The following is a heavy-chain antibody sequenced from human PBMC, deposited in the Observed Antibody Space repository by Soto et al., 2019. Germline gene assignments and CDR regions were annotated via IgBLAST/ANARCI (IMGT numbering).Heavy chain of an antibody. Sequence: GGSLTLSCAASGFSFSIYAMNWVRQAPGKGLEWVSGISGGGGSTYHADSVKGRFTISRDNSKNTLYLQMNSLRAEDTAVYYCAKDPTSYDSSAQFDSWGQGT. CDR2: ISGGGGST. V-gene: IGHV3-23*01. D-gene: IGHD3-22*01. CDR3: AKDPTSYDSSAQFDS. CDR1: GFSFSIYA. J-gene: IGHJ4*02.